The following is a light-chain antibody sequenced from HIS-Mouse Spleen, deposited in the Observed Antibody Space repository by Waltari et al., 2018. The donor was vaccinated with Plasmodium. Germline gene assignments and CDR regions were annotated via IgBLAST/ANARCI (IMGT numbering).Light chain of an antibody. CDR3: QQYNNWSFT. CDR2: GAA. Sequence: EIVMTHSPATLSVSPGDRAPLSCRASQSFSSNLAWYQQKPGQAPSLLIYGAATRATGIPARFSGSGSGTEFTLTISSLQSEDFAVYYCQQYNNWSFTFGPGTKVDIK. CDR1: QSFSSN. V-gene: IGKV3-15*01. J-gene: IGKJ3*01.